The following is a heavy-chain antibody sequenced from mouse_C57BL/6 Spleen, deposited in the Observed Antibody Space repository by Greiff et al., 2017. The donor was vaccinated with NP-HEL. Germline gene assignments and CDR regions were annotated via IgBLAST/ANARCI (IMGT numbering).Heavy chain of an antibody. V-gene: IGHV1-80*01. CDR2: IYPGAGAT. D-gene: IGHD3-2*02. Sequence: VMLVESGAELVKPGASVKISCKASGYAFSSYWMTWVTQRPGTGLEWIGQIYPGAGATNYNGKFKGKATLTADKSSSTAYMQLSSLTSEDSAVDFCARDSAASYAMDYWGQGTSVTVSS. J-gene: IGHJ4*01. CDR1: GYAFSSYW. CDR3: ARDSAASYAMDY.